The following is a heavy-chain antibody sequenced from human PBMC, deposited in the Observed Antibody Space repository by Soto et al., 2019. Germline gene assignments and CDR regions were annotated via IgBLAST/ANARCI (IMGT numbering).Heavy chain of an antibody. V-gene: IGHV5-51*01. CDR2: ISPGDSHT. D-gene: IGHD5-18*01. CDR1: GYNFINYW. CDR3: ARSDTAMEILDY. J-gene: IGHJ4*02. Sequence: GESLKISCKGSGYNFINYWIAWVRQMPGRGLEWMGIISPGDSHTKYSPSLQGQVTISADKSISTAYLQWSSLKASDTAMYYCARSDTAMEILDYWGQGTLVTVSS.